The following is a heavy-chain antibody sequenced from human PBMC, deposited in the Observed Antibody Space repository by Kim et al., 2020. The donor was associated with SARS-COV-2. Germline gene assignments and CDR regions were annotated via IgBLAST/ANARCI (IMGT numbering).Heavy chain of an antibody. CDR2: IYYSGST. J-gene: IGHJ4*02. Sequence: SETLSLTCTVSGGSISSSSYYWGWIRQPPGKGLEWIGSIYYSGSTYYNPSLKSRVTISVDTSKNQFSLKLSSVTAADTAVYYCARLSGGYDLGIDYWGQGTLVTVSS. D-gene: IGHD5-12*01. CDR3: ARLSGGYDLGIDY. V-gene: IGHV4-39*01. CDR1: GGSISSSSYY.